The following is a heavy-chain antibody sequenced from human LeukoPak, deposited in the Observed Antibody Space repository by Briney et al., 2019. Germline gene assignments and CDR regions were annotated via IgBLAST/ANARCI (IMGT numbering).Heavy chain of an antibody. CDR3: ARGGDIVVVPAAVYFDY. Sequence: GGSLSLSWGPARFTLSSLCTHWVRPAPGKGLGWVGVIWDDGSNKYYADSVKGRVTISRDNSKNTLYLQMNSLRAEDTAVYYCARGGDIVVVPAAVYFDYWGQGTLVTVSS. CDR1: RFTLSSLC. J-gene: IGHJ4*02. CDR2: IWDDGSNK. V-gene: IGHV3-33*01. D-gene: IGHD2-2*01.